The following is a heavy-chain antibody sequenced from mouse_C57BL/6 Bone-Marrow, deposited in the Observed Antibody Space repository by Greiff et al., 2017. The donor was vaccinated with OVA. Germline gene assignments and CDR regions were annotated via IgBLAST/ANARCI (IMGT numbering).Heavy chain of an antibody. CDR3: VNLLPELDY. CDR2: IRSKSNNYAT. V-gene: IGHV10-1*01. CDR1: GFSFNTYA. Sequence: EVKVVESGGGLVQPKGSLKLSCAASGFSFNTYAMNWVRQAPGKGLEWVARIRSKSNNYATYYADSVKDRFTISIDDSESMLYLQMNNLKTEDAAMYYCVNLLPELDYWGQGTSVTVSS. D-gene: IGHD1-1*01. J-gene: IGHJ4*01.